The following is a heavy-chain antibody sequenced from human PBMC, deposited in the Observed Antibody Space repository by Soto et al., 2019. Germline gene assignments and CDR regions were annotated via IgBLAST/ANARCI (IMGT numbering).Heavy chain of an antibody. D-gene: IGHD5-18*01. CDR1: GGSISSSSYY. Sequence: SETLSLTCTVSGGSISSSSYYWGWIRQPPGKGLEWIGSIYYSGSTYYNPSLKSRVTISVDTSKNQFSLKLSSVTAADTAVYYCARGGYSYGTNNIDYWGQGTLVTVSS. J-gene: IGHJ4*02. CDR2: IYYSGST. V-gene: IGHV4-39*01. CDR3: ARGGYSYGTNNIDY.